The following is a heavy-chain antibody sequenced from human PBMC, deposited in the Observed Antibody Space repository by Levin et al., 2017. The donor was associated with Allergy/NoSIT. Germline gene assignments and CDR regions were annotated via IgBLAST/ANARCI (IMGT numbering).Heavy chain of an antibody. V-gene: IGHV4-39*01. Sequence: SETLSLSCTVSGGSISGGSYYWGWIRQPPGKGLEWIGSIYYSGSTNYNPSLKSRVTISVDTSKNQFSLKLRSVTAADTAVYYCARLGDGSYYERAFDYWGQGTLVTVSS. CDR2: IYYSGST. CDR3: ARLGDGSYYERAFDY. J-gene: IGHJ4*02. D-gene: IGHD1-26*01. CDR1: GGSISGGSYY.